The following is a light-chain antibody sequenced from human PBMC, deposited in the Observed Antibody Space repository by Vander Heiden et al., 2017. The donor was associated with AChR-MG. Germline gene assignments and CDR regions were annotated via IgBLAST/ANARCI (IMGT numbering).Light chain of an antibody. CDR2: NNN. V-gene: IGLV1-44*01. J-gene: IGLJ3*02. CDR3: ATWDDRLNGRV. Sequence: QSVLTQPPSASGTPGQRVTISCSGSSSNIGSHTISWYQQLPGAAPKLLIYNNNQRPSGVPDRFSGSKSGTSASLAISGLQSEDEADYYCATWDDRLNGRVFGGGTKLTV. CDR1: SSNIGSHT.